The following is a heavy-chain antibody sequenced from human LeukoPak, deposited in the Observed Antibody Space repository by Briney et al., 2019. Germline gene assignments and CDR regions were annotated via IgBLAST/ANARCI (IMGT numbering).Heavy chain of an antibody. D-gene: IGHD3-16*02. CDR2: IHSGGSA. Sequence: PGGSLRLSCAASGFSVSSNYMSWVRQAPGKGLEWVSGIHSGGSAYYADSVKGRFTISRDNSKNTLYLQMNSLRVDDTAVYYCARDRGLSVWGQGTLVTVSS. J-gene: IGHJ4*02. CDR1: GFSVSSNY. CDR3: ARDRGLSV. V-gene: IGHV3-53*01.